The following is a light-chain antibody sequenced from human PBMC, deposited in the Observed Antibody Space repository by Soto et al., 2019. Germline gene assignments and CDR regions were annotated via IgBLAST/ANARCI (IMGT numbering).Light chain of an antibody. J-gene: IGKJ3*01. CDR2: DAS. Sequence: DIQMTQSPSTLSASVGDRVTITCRASQSISSWLAWYQQKPGKAPKLLIYDASSLESGVPSRFSGSGSGTEFTLTISSLQPDDFATYYCQQYNSLPYTFGPGTNVDIK. CDR1: QSISSW. CDR3: QQYNSLPYT. V-gene: IGKV1-5*01.